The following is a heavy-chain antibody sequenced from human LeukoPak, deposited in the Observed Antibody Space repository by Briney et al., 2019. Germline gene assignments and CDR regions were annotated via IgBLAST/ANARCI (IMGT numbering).Heavy chain of an antibody. J-gene: IGHJ4*02. V-gene: IGHV4-34*01. CDR2: INHSGST. CDR1: GGSFSGYY. D-gene: IGHD2-2*01. CDR3: ARVKPGYQLWRIGGPFDY. Sequence: PSETLSLTCAVYGGSFSGYYWSWIRQPPGKGLEWIGEINHSGSTNYNPSLKSRVTVSVDTSKNQFSLKLSSVTAADTAVYYCARVKPGYQLWRIGGPFDYWGQGTLVTVSS.